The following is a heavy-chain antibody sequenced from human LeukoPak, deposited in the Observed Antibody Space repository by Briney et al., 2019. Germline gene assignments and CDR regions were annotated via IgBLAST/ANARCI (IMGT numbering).Heavy chain of an antibody. CDR1: GFTFSSYS. CDR3: ARDDCSGGTCYPDP. V-gene: IGHV3-48*04. CDR2: ISSSGDTM. D-gene: IGHD2-15*01. Sequence: GGSLRLSCAASGFTFSSYSMNWVRQAPGKGLEWVSYISSSGDTMYYADSVKGRFTISRDNAKHSLYLQMNSLRAEDTALYYCARDDCSGGTCYPDPWGQGTLVIVSS. J-gene: IGHJ5*02.